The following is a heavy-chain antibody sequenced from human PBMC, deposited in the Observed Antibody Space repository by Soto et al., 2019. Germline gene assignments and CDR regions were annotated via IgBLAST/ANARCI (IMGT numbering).Heavy chain of an antibody. D-gene: IGHD6-19*01. CDR1: GFTFSSYA. V-gene: IGHV3-23*01. CDR3: AKDRRSSGWSSLNYFDY. Sequence: GGSLRLSCSASGFTFSSYAMSWVRQAPGKGLEWVSAISGSGGSTYYADSVKGRFTISRDNSKNTLYLQMNSLRAEDTAVYYCAKDRRSSGWSSLNYFDYWGQGTLVTVSS. CDR2: ISGSGGST. J-gene: IGHJ4*02.